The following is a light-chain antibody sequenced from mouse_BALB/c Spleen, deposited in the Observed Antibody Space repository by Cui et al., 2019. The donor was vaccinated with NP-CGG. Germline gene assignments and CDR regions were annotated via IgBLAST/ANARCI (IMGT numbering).Light chain of an antibody. Sequence: QAVVTQESALTTSPGETVTLTCRSSTGAVTTSNYANWVQEKPDHLFTGLIGGTNNRVPGVPARFSGSLIGDKAALTITGARTEDEAIYFCVLWYNNHWVFGGGTKLTVL. CDR3: VLWYNNHWV. J-gene: IGLJ1*01. CDR1: TGAVTTSNY. V-gene: IGLV1*01. CDR2: GTN.